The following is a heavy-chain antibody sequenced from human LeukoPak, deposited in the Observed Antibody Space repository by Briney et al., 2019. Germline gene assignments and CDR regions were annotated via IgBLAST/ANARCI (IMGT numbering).Heavy chain of an antibody. Sequence: GGSLRLSCAASGFTFRSFAMIWVRQAPGKGLEWVSGISGSGGDTYYADSVKGRFTVSRDNSKSTLYLQMTSLRAEDTAVYFCAKVRFDSSGYYYTYYYYGMDVWGQGTTVTVSS. D-gene: IGHD3-22*01. V-gene: IGHV3-23*01. J-gene: IGHJ6*02. CDR2: ISGSGGDT. CDR3: AKVRFDSSGYYYTYYYYGMDV. CDR1: GFTFRSFA.